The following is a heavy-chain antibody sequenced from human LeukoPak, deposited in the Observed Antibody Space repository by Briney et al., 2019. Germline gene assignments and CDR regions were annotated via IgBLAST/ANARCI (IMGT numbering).Heavy chain of an antibody. V-gene: IGHV4-34*01. J-gene: IGHJ4*02. CDR3: ARTSGMYLY. D-gene: IGHD1-26*01. CDR1: GESFSGYY. Sequence: SETLSLTCAVYGESFSGYYWTWIRQSPGKGLEWIAEVNHIGTTNYNPSLKSRVTISADTSKNQFSLKMNSVTAADTAVYYCARTSGMYLYWGQGTLVTVSS. CDR2: VNHIGTT.